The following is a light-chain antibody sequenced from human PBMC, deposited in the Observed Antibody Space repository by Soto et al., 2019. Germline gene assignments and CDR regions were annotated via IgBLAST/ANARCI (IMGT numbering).Light chain of an antibody. CDR3: QQYNNWPPWT. CDR1: QSVSNN. CDR2: DAS. V-gene: IGKV3-15*01. J-gene: IGKJ1*01. Sequence: ILMTQSPATLSVSPRESTTLSCRASQSVSNNLAWYQQKPGQAPRLLIYDASTRATGIPARFSGSGSGTEFTLTISGLQSEDFAGYYCQQYNNWPPWTFGQGTKVEIK.